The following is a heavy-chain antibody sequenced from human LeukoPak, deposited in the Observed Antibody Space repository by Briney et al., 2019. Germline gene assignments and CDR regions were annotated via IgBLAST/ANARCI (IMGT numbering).Heavy chain of an antibody. CDR3: ARARGYSYSDY. CDR2: IYYRGST. D-gene: IGHD5-18*01. CDR1: GDSISSSSYY. Sequence: SETLSLTCTVSGDSISSSSYYWGWIRQSPGKGLEWIGSIYYRGSTYYNPSLKSRVTISVDTSKNQFSLKLNSVTAADTAVYHCARARGYSYSDYWGQGTLVTVSS. J-gene: IGHJ4*02. V-gene: IGHV4-39*07.